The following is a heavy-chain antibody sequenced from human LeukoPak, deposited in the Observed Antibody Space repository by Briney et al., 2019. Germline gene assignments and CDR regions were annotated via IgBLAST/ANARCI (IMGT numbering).Heavy chain of an antibody. CDR1: GYSFTYYY. D-gene: IGHD2-15*01. CDR3: ARVTWKTVVAAPDY. V-gene: IGHV1-2*06. J-gene: IGHJ4*02. CDR2: INPHSGGT. Sequence: ASVKVSCKASGYSFTYYYMHWLRQAPGQGLEWMGRINPHSGGTNYAQKFQGRVSMTRDTSINTAYMEVSRLTSDDTAVYYCARVTWKTVVAAPDYWGQGTLVTVSS.